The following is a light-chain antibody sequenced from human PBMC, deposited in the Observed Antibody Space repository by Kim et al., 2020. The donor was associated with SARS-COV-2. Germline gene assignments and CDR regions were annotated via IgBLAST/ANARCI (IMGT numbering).Light chain of an antibody. Sequence: PRDRPTLSWRASLGVSSSFLAWYQQKHFHAPRLLLYGASSSATGIPDRFSGSGTGTDFTITIGRVKPEDFAVYYCQQYGSSPSYTFGQGTKLEI. CDR1: LGVSSSF. CDR3: QQYGSSPSYT. V-gene: IGKV3-20*01. CDR2: GAS. J-gene: IGKJ2*01.